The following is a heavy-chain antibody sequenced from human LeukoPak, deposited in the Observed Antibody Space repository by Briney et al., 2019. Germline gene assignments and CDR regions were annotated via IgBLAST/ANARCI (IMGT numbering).Heavy chain of an antibody. Sequence: PSETLSLTCSVSGGSISSSSYYWGWIRQPPGKGLEWIGSIYYSGSTYYNPSLKSRVTISVDTSKNQFSLKLSSVTAADTAVYYCARRGLDYYDSSGYYFLHYWGQGTLVTVSS. V-gene: IGHV4-39*01. CDR1: GGSISSSSYY. J-gene: IGHJ4*02. D-gene: IGHD3-22*01. CDR2: IYYSGST. CDR3: ARRGLDYYDSSGYYFLHY.